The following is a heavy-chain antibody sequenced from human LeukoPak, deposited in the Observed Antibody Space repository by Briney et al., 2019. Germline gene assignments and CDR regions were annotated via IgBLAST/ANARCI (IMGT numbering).Heavy chain of an antibody. V-gene: IGHV4-59*01. Sequence: SETLSLTCTVSGGSISSYYWSWIRKPPGKGLEWIGYIYYSGSTNYNPSLKSRVTISVDTSKNQFSLKLSSVTAADTAVYYCARESMDIVVVPAATRGAFDIWGQGTMVTVSS. CDR3: ARESMDIVVVPAATRGAFDI. J-gene: IGHJ3*02. CDR2: IYYSGST. D-gene: IGHD2-2*03. CDR1: GGSISSYY.